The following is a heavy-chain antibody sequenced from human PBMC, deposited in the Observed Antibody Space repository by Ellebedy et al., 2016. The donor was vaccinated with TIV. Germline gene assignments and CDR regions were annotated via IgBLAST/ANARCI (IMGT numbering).Heavy chain of an antibody. CDR2: IWNDGGEK. Sequence: PGGSLRLSCVASGSTFRFYGMHWVRQAPGKGLEWVAIIWNDGGEKYYADSVKGRFTISRDNSKNTLYLQMNRLRAEDTAVYYCARDLGYSYGRYGMDVWGQGTTVTVSS. J-gene: IGHJ6*02. D-gene: IGHD5-18*01. CDR3: ARDLGYSYGRYGMDV. V-gene: IGHV3-33*01. CDR1: GSTFRFYG.